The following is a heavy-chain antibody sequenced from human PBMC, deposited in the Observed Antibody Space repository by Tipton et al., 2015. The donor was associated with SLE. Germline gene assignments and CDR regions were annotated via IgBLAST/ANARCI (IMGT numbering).Heavy chain of an antibody. CDR2: MSYSGST. J-gene: IGHJ4*02. CDR1: GGSISSDDYY. Sequence: TLSLTCTVSGGSISSDDYYWTWIRQHPGKGLEWIGHMSYSGSTYYNPSLKSRITISVDTSKNHFSLKLSSVTAADTAVYYCARDRGYCSTTSCYFDYWGQGTLVTVSS. V-gene: IGHV4-31*03. D-gene: IGHD2-2*01. CDR3: ARDRGYCSTTSCYFDY.